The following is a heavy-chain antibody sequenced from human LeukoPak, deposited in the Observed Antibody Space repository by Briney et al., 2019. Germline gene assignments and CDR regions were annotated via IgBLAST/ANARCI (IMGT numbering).Heavy chain of an antibody. CDR2: INPTGTTT. D-gene: IGHD2-15*01. J-gene: IGHJ6*03. CDR3: AKDMFRCSGGSCGYMDV. V-gene: IGHV1-46*01. CDR1: GYTFINHW. Sequence: ASVKVSCKASGYTFINHWMHWVRQAPGQGLEWVGLINPTGTTTLYAQKFQGRITLTRDMSATTDYMELSSLTSEDTAVYYCAKDMFRCSGGSCGYMDVWGKGTTVTISS.